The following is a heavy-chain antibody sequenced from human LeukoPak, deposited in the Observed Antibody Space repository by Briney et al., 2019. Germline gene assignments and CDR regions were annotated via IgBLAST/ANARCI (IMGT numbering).Heavy chain of an antibody. CDR2: ISAYNGNT. Sequence: ASVKVSCKASGYTFTSYGISWVRQAPGQGLEWMGWISAYNGNTNYAQKLQGRVTMTTDTSTSTAYMELRSLRSDDTAVYYCATPYCISTSCLDHYYGMDVWGQGTTVTVSS. D-gene: IGHD2-2*01. V-gene: IGHV1-18*01. J-gene: IGHJ6*02. CDR3: ATPYCISTSCLDHYYGMDV. CDR1: GYTFTSYG.